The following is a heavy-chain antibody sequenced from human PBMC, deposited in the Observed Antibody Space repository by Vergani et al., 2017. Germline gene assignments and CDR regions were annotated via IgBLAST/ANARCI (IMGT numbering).Heavy chain of an antibody. J-gene: IGHJ6*03. CDR1: GFTFSSYG. CDR2: IWYDGSNK. V-gene: IGHV3-33*01. D-gene: IGHD2-2*01. CDR3: ARGSVGVVPAEDMDV. Sequence: QVQLVESGGGVVQPGRSLRLSCAASGFTFSSYGMHWVRQAPGKGLEWVAVIWYDGSNKYYADSVKGRFTISRDNSKNTLYLQMNSLRAEDTAVYYCARGSVGVVPAEDMDVWGKGTTVTVSS.